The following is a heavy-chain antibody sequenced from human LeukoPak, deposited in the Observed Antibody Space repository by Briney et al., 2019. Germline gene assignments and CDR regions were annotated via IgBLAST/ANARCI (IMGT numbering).Heavy chain of an antibody. Sequence: GGSLRLTCAASGFTFSSYGMSWVRQAPGKGLEWVSAISGSGGSTYYADSVKGRFTISRDNSKNTLYLQMNSLRAEDTAVYYCAKDGERSTDLYYFDYWGQGTLVTVSS. J-gene: IGHJ4*02. D-gene: IGHD1-1*01. CDR1: GFTFSSYG. CDR2: ISGSGGST. CDR3: AKDGERSTDLYYFDY. V-gene: IGHV3-23*01.